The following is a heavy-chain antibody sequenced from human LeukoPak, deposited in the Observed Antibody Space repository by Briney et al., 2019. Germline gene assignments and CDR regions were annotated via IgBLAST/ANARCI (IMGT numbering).Heavy chain of an antibody. V-gene: IGHV3-66*04. CDR3: AKRSPVAV. D-gene: IGHD6-19*01. CDR2: TYSSGYT. J-gene: IGHJ4*02. CDR1: GFTFSNYW. Sequence: GGSLRLSCAASGFTFSNYWMSWVRQAPGKGLEWISVTYSSGYTSYTDSVKGRFTIFRDNSKNTLFLQMNSLRDEDTAVYYCAKRSPVAVWGQGTLVTVSS.